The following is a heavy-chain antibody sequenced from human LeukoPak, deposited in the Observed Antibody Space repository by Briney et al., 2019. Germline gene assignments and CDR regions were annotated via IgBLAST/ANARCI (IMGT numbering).Heavy chain of an antibody. Sequence: GGSLRLSCAACGFTFSSYAMSWVRQAPGKGLEWVSGVSGSGGSTYYADSVKGRFTISRDNSKNTLYLQMNTLRAEDTAVYYCAKGGGDYLIYYGMDGWGQETTVTVSS. CDR1: GFTFSSYA. D-gene: IGHD4-17*01. CDR3: AKGGGDYLIYYGMDG. V-gene: IGHV3-23*01. CDR2: VSGSGGST. J-gene: IGHJ6*02.